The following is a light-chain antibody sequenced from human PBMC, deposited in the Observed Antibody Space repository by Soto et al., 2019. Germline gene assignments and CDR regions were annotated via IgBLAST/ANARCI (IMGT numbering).Light chain of an antibody. CDR2: DVS. Sequence: QSALTQPGSVSGSPGQSVAISCTATSSDVGGFDFVSWYQQHPGKAPKLVIYDVSKRPSGVPDRFSGSRSGDTASLTISGLQAEDEADYYCCLYTASYSVFGGGTKLTVL. V-gene: IGLV2-11*01. CDR1: SSDVGGFDF. J-gene: IGLJ3*02. CDR3: CLYTASYSV.